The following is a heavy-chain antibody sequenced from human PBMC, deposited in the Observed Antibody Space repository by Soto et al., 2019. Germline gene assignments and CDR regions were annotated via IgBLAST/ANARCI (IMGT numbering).Heavy chain of an antibody. Sequence: GGSLRLSCAASGFTFSSYSMNWVRQAPGKGLEWVSSISSSSSYIYYADSVKGRFTISRDNAKNSLYLQMNSLRAEDTAVYYRATYSGYDYCLDYWGQGNLVTVS. V-gene: IGHV3-21*01. CDR3: ATYSGYDYCLDY. D-gene: IGHD5-12*01. CDR1: GFTFSSYS. CDR2: ISSSSSYI. J-gene: IGHJ4*02.